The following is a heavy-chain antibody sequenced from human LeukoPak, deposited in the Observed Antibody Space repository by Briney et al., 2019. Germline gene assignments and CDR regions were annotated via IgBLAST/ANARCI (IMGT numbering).Heavy chain of an antibody. V-gene: IGHV1-69*04. CDR1: GGTFSSYA. D-gene: IGHD1-20*01. CDR2: IIPILGIA. Sequence: SVKVSCKASGGTFSSYAISWVRQAPGQGLEWMGRIIPILGIANYEQTFQGRATITADKSTSTAYMELSSLRSEDTAVYYCASHTITGATWWFDPWGQGTLVTVSS. J-gene: IGHJ5*02. CDR3: ASHTITGATWWFDP.